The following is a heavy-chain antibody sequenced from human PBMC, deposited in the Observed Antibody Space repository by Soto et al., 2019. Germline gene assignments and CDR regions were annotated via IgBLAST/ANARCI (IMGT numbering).Heavy chain of an antibody. D-gene: IGHD3-10*01. Sequence: GFLRLSCAASGFTFSSYAMSWVRQAPGKGLEWVSALSGRGDTTYYADSVKGRFTISRDSSKSTLYLQMNSLSAEDTAVYYCAKGKYDSGSLFASFDYWGQGTLVTVSS. V-gene: IGHV3-23*01. CDR2: LSGRGDTT. CDR3: AKGKYDSGSLFASFDY. CDR1: GFTFSSYA. J-gene: IGHJ4*02.